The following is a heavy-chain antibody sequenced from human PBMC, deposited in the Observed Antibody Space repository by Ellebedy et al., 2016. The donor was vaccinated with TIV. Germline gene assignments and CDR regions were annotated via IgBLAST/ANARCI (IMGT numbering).Heavy chain of an antibody. J-gene: IGHJ6*02. Sequence: PGGSLRLSCVATGFGFSTSPMNWVRQIPGKGLEWIANIRADTDGTYYTESVKGRFTISRDNAKNSLYLQMNSLRADDTALYYCARDRDGYDSFYYGMDVWGQGTTVTVSS. V-gene: IGHV3-48*04. D-gene: IGHD5-12*01. CDR1: GFGFSTSP. CDR3: ARDRDGYDSFYYGMDV. CDR2: IRADTDGT.